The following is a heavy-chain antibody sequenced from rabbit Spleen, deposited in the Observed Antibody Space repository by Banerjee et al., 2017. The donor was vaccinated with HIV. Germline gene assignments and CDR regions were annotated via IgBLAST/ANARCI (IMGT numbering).Heavy chain of an antibody. D-gene: IGHD8-1*01. V-gene: IGHV1S45*01. Sequence: QEQLVESGGGLVKPGASLTLICTASGFSFSNGYDMSWVRQAPGKGLEWIACIDAGSSGFTYFATWAKGRFTISKTSSTTVTLRMTRLTAADTATYFCARDTGSSFSTYGMDLWGPGTLVTVS. CDR2: IDAGSSGFT. CDR1: GFSFSNGYD. CDR3: ARDTGSSFSTYGMDL. J-gene: IGHJ6*01.